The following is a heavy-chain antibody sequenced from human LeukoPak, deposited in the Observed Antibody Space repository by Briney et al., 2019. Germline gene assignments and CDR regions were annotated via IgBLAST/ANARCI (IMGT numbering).Heavy chain of an antibody. D-gene: IGHD4-17*01. J-gene: IGHJ4*02. CDR2: ISYDGSNK. CDR1: GFTFSSYG. CDR3: AKERGYGDYYFDY. Sequence: PGGSLRLSCAASGFTFSSYGVHWVRQAPGKGLEWVAVISYDGSNKYYAGSVKGRFTISRDNSKNTLYLQMNSLRAEDTAVYYCAKERGYGDYYFDYWGQGTLVTVSS. V-gene: IGHV3-30*18.